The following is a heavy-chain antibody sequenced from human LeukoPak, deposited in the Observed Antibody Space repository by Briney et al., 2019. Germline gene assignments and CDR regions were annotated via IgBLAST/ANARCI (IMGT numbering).Heavy chain of an antibody. D-gene: IGHD3-3*01. V-gene: IGHV1-69*05. CDR2: IIPMFGTS. J-gene: IGHJ4*02. Sequence: VASVKVSCKASGGNFISYAVSWVRQAPGQGLEWMGRIIPMFGTSNYAQRFQGRVTITTDESTTTAYMELSSLSSEDTAVYYCATYTLSQFWSGYYHFDYWGQGTLVSVSS. CDR1: GGNFISYA. CDR3: ATYTLSQFWSGYYHFDY.